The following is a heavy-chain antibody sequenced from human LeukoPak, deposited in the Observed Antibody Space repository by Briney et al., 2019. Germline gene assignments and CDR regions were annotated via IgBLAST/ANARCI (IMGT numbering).Heavy chain of an antibody. CDR1: GFTFSSYE. D-gene: IGHD3-22*01. V-gene: IGHV3-48*03. J-gene: IGHJ4*02. Sequence: GGSLRLSCAASGFTFSSYEMNWVRQAPGKGLEGVSYISSSGSTIYYADSVKGRFTISRDNAKNSLYLQMNSLRAEDAAVYYCAKRYDSGAYYFDSWGQGTLVTVSS. CDR2: ISSSGSTI. CDR3: AKRYDSGAYYFDS.